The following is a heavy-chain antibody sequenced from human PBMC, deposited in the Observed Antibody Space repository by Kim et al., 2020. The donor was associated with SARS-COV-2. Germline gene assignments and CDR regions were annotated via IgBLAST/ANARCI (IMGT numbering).Heavy chain of an antibody. CDR2: ISSGGSST. CDR1: GFTFSDYY. J-gene: IGHJ4*02. D-gene: IGHD3-22*01. V-gene: IGHV3-11*06. CDR3: ARVGRGYSSLDF. Sequence: GGSLRLSCSASGFTFSDYYMSWIRQAPGKALEWVSYISSGGSSTNYADSVKGRFAISRDNAKNSLYLQMNGLRAEDTAVFYCARVGRGYSSLDFWGQGVLVTVSS.